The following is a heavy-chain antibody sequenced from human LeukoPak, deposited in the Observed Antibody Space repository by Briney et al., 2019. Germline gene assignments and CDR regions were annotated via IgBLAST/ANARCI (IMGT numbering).Heavy chain of an antibody. D-gene: IGHD3-16*02. CDR1: GGSISSSSYY. V-gene: IGHV4-39*01. Sequence: SETLSLTCTVSGGSISSSSYYWGWIRQPPGKGLEWIGSIYYSGSTYYNPSPKSRVTISVDTSKNQFSLKLSSVTAADTAVYYCAALRLGELSLYLWGQGTLVTVSS. J-gene: IGHJ4*02. CDR2: IYYSGST. CDR3: AALRLGELSLYL.